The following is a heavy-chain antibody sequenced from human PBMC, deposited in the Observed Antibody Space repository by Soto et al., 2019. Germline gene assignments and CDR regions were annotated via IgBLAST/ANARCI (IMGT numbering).Heavy chain of an antibody. CDR1: GFTFSSYS. D-gene: IGHD4-17*01. CDR2: ISSSSSYI. CDR3: ARGVYGGNSELDY. Sequence: GGSLRLSCAASGFTFSSYSMNWVRQAPEKGLEWVSSISSSSSYIYYADSVKGRFTISRDNAKNSLYLQMNSLRAEDTAVYYCARGVYGGNSELDYWGQGTLVTVSS. J-gene: IGHJ4*02. V-gene: IGHV3-21*01.